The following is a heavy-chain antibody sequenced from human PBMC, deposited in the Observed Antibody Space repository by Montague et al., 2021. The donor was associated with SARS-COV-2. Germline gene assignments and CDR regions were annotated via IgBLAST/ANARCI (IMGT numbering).Heavy chain of an antibody. J-gene: IGHJ4*02. V-gene: IGHV4-61*08. CDR2: IYDSGST. D-gene: IGHD4-17*01. CDR3: ARENTVTTFGGPYYIDS. Sequence: SETLSLTCTVSGGSISSGGYYWSWIRQHPGKGLEWIGYIYDSGSTNYNPSLKSRVTISVDTSKNQFSLKLSSVTAADTAVYYCARENTVTTFGGPYYIDSWGQGTLVTVSA. CDR1: GGSISSGGYY.